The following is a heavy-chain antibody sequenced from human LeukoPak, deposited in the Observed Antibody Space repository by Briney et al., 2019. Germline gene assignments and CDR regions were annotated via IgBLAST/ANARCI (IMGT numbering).Heavy chain of an antibody. CDR2: INPSGGST. CDR3: ARGGLRTNGVWPYIDY. V-gene: IGHV1-46*01. Sequence: ASVKVSCKASGYTFTSYYMHWVRQAPGQGLEWMGIINPSGGSTSYAQKFQGRVTMTRDISTSTVYMELSSLRSEDTAVCYCARGGLRTNGVWPYIDYWGQGTLVTVSS. D-gene: IGHD2-8*01. J-gene: IGHJ4*02. CDR1: GYTFTSYY.